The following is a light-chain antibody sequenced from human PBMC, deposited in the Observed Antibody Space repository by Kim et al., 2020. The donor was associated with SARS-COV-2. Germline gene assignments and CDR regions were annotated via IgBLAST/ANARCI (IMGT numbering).Light chain of an antibody. J-gene: IGKJ4*01. CDR1: QSITTW. CDR3: QQYSSYSPT. CDR2: GAS. V-gene: IGKV1-5*01. Sequence: GDRVTITCRDSQSITTWLAWYQQKPGKAAKVLIFGASNLKSGVTSSLSASGSGSEFTLTISSLPHDDFATYFCQQYSSYSPTLGGGTMA.